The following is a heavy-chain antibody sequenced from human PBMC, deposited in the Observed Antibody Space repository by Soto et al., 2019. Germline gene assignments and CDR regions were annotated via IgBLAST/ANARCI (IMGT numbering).Heavy chain of an antibody. Sequence: GGSLRLSCSASGFTFSEYSMHWVRQAPGKGLQYVSTISSDGDITYYADSVKGRFTISRGNSKNTLYLQMNSLRPEDTAVYYCVKVSTFYDILTGYYSTNFFDPWGQGTLVTVSS. V-gene: IGHV3-64D*06. J-gene: IGHJ5*02. D-gene: IGHD3-9*01. CDR2: ISSDGDIT. CDR3: VKVSTFYDILTGYYSTNFFDP. CDR1: GFTFSEYS.